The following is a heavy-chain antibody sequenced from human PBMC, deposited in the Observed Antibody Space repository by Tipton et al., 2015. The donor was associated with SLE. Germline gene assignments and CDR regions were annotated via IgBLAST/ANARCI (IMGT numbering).Heavy chain of an antibody. CDR1: GYSISSGYC. V-gene: IGHV4-38-2*02. J-gene: IGHJ4*02. CDR3: ARGYDSSGLDY. D-gene: IGHD3-22*01. Sequence: TLSLTCSVSGYSISSGYCWGWIRQPPGKGLEWIGSTYHSGSTYYNSSLKSRVTISVDTSKNQFSLQLNSVTPEDTAVYYCARGYDSSGLDYWGQGTLVTVSS. CDR2: TYHSGST.